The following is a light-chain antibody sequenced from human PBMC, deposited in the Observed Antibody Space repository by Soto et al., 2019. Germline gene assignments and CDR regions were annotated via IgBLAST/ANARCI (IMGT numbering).Light chain of an antibody. V-gene: IGKV3-20*01. CDR2: AAS. CDR1: QSVSSSY. J-gene: IGKJ4*01. CDR3: QQYGTSPRVT. Sequence: EIVLTQSPGTLSLSPGERATLSCRASQSVSSSYLAWYQQQPGQAPRLLIYAASSRATGIPDRFSGSGSGTDFTLTISRLEPGDFAVYYCQQYGTSPRVTFGGGTKVEI.